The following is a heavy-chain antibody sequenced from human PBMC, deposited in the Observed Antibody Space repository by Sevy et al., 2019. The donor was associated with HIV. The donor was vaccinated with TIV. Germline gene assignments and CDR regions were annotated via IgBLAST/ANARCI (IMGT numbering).Heavy chain of an antibody. CDR3: ARGQYSYGYWREFDY. J-gene: IGHJ4*02. Sequence: SETLSLTCTVSAASINTFYWSWIRQPPGKGLEWIGYIYYSGSTNYNPSLHSRVTISVDTSKNQFSLKLSSVTAADSAVYYCARGQYSYGYWREFDYWGQGTLVTVSS. CDR2: IYYSGST. D-gene: IGHD5-18*01. CDR1: AASINTFY. V-gene: IGHV4-59*01.